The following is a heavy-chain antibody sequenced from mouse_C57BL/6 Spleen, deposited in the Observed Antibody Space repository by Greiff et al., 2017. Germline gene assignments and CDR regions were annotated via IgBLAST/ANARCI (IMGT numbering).Heavy chain of an antibody. V-gene: IGHV1-54*01. Sequence: QVQLQQSGAELVRPGTSVKVSCKASGYAFTNYLLEWVKQRPGQGLEWIGVINPGSGGTNYNEKFKGKATLTADKSSSTAYMQLSSLTSEDSAVYVGSGSDGISYLSAMGYWGQGTSVTVAS. CDR3: SGSDGISYLSAMGY. CDR2: INPGSGGT. CDR1: GYAFTNYL. D-gene: IGHD1-1*01. J-gene: IGHJ4*01.